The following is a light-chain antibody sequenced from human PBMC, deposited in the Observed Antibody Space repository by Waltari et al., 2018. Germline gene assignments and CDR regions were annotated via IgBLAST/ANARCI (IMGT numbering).Light chain of an antibody. CDR1: NSDIGGYIY. V-gene: IGLV2-14*01. CDR3: TSYRSGSPLGV. J-gene: IGLJ2*01. Sequence: QSALTQPASVSGSPGQSITISCTGTNSDIGGYIYVSWYQQNPGKAHKLIIYDVNKRPSGVSDRFSGSKSGNTASLTISGLQAEDESHYYCTSYRSGSPLGVFGGGTKLTVL. CDR2: DVN.